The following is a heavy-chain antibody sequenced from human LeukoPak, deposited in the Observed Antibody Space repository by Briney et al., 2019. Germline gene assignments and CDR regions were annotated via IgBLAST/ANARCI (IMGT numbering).Heavy chain of an antibody. CDR2: IREDGTEK. V-gene: IGHV3-7*01. J-gene: IGHJ4*02. D-gene: IGHD6-19*01. CDR3: ARGALYSSGWYSHYFDY. Sequence: GGSLRLSCTASGFTFSGAWMTWVRQAPGKGLEWVANIREDGTEKNYVDSVKGRFTISRDNAKNSLFLQMSNLRDDDTAIYYCARGALYSSGWYSHYFDYWGQGTLVTVSS. CDR1: GFTFSGAW.